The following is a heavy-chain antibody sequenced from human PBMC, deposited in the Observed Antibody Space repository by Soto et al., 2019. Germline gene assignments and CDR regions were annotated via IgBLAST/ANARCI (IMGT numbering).Heavy chain of an antibody. CDR3: ARLKGIAGYYYYYGMDV. CDR2: IYYSGSA. CDR1: GGSISSSSYY. Sequence: SETLSLTCTVSGGSISSSSYYWGWIRQPPGKGLEWIGSIYYSGSAYYNPSLKSRVTISVDTSKNQFSLKLSSVTAADTAVYYCARLKGIAGYYYYYGMDVWGQGTTVTSP. V-gene: IGHV4-39*01. D-gene: IGHD6-13*01. J-gene: IGHJ6*02.